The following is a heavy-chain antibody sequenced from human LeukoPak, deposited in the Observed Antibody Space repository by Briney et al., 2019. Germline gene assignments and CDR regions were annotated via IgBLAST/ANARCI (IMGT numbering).Heavy chain of an antibody. V-gene: IGHV3-7*01. J-gene: IGHJ4*02. D-gene: IGHD7-27*01. CDR3: ARDLNWDNV. Sequence: GGSLRLSCAASGFTFSNYWMTWVRQAPGKGRECVANISPDGSEKYYVDSVKGRFTISRDNAKNSLYLQMNSLRAEDTAVYYCARDLNWDNVWGQGTLVTVSS. CDR1: GFTFSNYW. CDR2: ISPDGSEK.